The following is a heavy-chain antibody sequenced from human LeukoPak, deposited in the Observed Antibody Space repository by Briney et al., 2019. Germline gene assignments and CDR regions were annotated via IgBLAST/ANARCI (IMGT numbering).Heavy chain of an antibody. D-gene: IGHD3-9*01. CDR2: ISSGSVYK. CDR3: ARGSRDTGYYPDY. V-gene: IGHV3-21*01. CDR1: GFTFSDHY. J-gene: IGHJ4*02. Sequence: GGSLRLSCVGSGFTFSDHYINWVRQAPGKGLEWLSSISSGSVYKYDVDSVRGRFTISRDNAKNSLYLKLNSLRVEDTAVYYCARGSRDTGYYPDYWGQGTLVTVSS.